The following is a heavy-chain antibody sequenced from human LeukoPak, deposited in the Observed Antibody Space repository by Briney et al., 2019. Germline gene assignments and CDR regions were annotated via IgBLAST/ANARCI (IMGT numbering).Heavy chain of an antibody. V-gene: IGHV4-39*07. CDR2: IYYSGST. J-gene: IGHJ4*02. Sequence: SETLSLTCTVSGGSISSSSYYWGWLRQPPGKGLEWIGSIYYSGSTYYNPSLKSRVTISVDTSKNQFSLKLSSVTVADTAVYYCARGAVENCSGGSCYGSFDYWGQGTLVTVSS. D-gene: IGHD2-15*01. CDR3: ARGAVENCSGGSCYGSFDY. CDR1: GGSISSSSYY.